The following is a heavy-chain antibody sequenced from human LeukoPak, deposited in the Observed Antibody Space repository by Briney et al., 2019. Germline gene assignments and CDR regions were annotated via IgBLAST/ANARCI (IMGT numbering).Heavy chain of an antibody. CDR1: GGSFSGYY. CDR3: ARDSPLYGSGNYYYYYGMDV. D-gene: IGHD3-10*01. CDR2: INHSGST. V-gene: IGHV4-34*01. J-gene: IGHJ6*04. Sequence: SETLSLTCAVYGGSFSGYYWSWIRQPPGKGLEWIGEINHSGSTNYNPSLKSRVTISVDTSKNQFSLKLSSVTAADTAVYYCARDSPLYGSGNYYYYYGMDVWGKGTTVTVSS.